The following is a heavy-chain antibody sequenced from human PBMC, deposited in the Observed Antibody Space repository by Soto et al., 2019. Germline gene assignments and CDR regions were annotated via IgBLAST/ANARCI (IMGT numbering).Heavy chain of an antibody. CDR2: ISSSSSYI. V-gene: IGHV3-21*01. D-gene: IGHD6-6*01. CDR3: ARASKYSSSSPNCDY. J-gene: IGHJ4*02. Sequence: EVQLVESGGGLVKPGGSLRLSCAASGFTFSSYSMNWVRQAPGKGLEWVSSISSSSSYIYYADSVKGRFTISRDNAKNSLYLQMNSLRAEDTAVYYCARASKYSSSSPNCDYWGQGTLVTVSS. CDR1: GFTFSSYS.